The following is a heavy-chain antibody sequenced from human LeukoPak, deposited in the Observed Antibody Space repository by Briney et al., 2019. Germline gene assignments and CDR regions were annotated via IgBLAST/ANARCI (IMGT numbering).Heavy chain of an antibody. V-gene: IGHV4-4*07. CDR1: GGSISSYY. D-gene: IGHD6-6*01. CDR2: IYTSGST. CDR3: AREYSSSSRLFDY. Sequence: PSETLSLTCTVSGGSISSYYWSWIRQPAGKGLEWIGRIYTSGSTNYNPSLKSRVTMSVDMSKNQFSLNLTSVTAADTALYYCAREYSSSSRLFDYWGQGTLVTVSS. J-gene: IGHJ4*02.